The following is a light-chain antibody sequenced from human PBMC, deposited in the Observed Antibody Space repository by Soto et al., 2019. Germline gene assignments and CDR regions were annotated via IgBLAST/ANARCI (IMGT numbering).Light chain of an antibody. CDR1: QSVSSS. J-gene: IGKJ1*01. CDR3: QQRSIWPPWT. Sequence: EIVMTQSPATLSVSPGERVTLSCRASQSVSSSLAWYQQKPGQSPRLLIYGASSRATGIPARFSGSGSGTEFTLTISSLEPEDFAIYYCQQRSIWPPWTFGQGTKVDIK. V-gene: IGKV3-15*01. CDR2: GAS.